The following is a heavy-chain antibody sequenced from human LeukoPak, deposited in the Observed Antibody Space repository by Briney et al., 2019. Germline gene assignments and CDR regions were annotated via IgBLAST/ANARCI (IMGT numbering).Heavy chain of an antibody. V-gene: IGHV4-61*02. Sequence: SETLSLTCTVSGGSISSGSYYWSWIRQPAGKGLEWIGRIYTSGSTNYNPSLNSRLTISVDTSKNHFSLKLSSVTAADTAMYYCARVDTAMVTWFDPWGQGTLVTVSS. CDR1: GGSISSGSYY. CDR2: IYTSGST. D-gene: IGHD5-18*01. CDR3: ARVDTAMVTWFDP. J-gene: IGHJ5*02.